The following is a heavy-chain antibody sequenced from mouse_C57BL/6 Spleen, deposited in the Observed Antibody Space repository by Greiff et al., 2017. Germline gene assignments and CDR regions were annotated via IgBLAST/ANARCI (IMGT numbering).Heavy chain of an antibody. CDR2: IYPRSGTT. V-gene: IGHV1-81*01. CDR1: GYTFTSYG. J-gene: IGHJ4*01. Sequence: ESGAELARPGASVKLSCKASGYTFTSYGISWVKQRTGQGLEWIGEIYPRSGTTYYNEKFKGKATLTADKSSSTAYMELRSLTSEDSAVDFCARKDYSSSLYYYALDYGGQETSVTVSS. D-gene: IGHD1-1*01. CDR3: ARKDYSSSLYYYALDY.